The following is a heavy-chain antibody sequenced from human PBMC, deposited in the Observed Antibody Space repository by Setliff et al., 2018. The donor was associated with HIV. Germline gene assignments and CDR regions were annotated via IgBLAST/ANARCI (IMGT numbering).Heavy chain of an antibody. Sequence: SETLSLTCTVSGGSISSYYWSWIRQLPEKGLEWIGYIYDRGGTNYNPSLKSRVTISKDTSKNHFSLKLTSVTAADTAVYYCARGLTRGGYYYYLYMDVWGKGTTVTVSS. CDR3: ARGLTRGGYYYYLYMDV. V-gene: IGHV4-59*08. D-gene: IGHD7-27*01. CDR1: GGSISSYY. J-gene: IGHJ6*03. CDR2: IYDRGGT.